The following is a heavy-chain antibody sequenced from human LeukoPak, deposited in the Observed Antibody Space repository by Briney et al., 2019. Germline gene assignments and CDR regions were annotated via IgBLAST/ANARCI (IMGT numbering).Heavy chain of an antibody. V-gene: IGHV3-7*01. CDR3: SRGEGDDY. Sequence: GGSLRLSCAASGFTFSSYWMSWVRQTPGKGLEWVANINGDESEKYYVDSVKARFTISRDNAKNSLYLQMNSLRVDDTAIYYCSRGEGDDYWGQGTLVTVSS. CDR1: GFTFSSYW. CDR2: INGDESEK. D-gene: IGHD3-10*01. J-gene: IGHJ4*02.